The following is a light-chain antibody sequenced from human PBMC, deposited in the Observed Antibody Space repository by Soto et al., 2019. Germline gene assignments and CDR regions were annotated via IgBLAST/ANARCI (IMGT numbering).Light chain of an antibody. CDR3: HHYNDWPPKQYT. Sequence: EIVMTLSPATLSVSPGERVTLSCRASQSVSSNLAWYQQKPGQSPRLLIYDASTRATGIPARFSGSGSATDFPLTISSLQSEDFAVYYCHHYNDWPPKQYTFGLGTKLEIK. J-gene: IGKJ2*01. CDR1: QSVSSN. CDR2: DAS. V-gene: IGKV3-15*01.